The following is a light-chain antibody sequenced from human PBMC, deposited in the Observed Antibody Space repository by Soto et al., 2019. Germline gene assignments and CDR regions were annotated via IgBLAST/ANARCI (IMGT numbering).Light chain of an antibody. CDR3: QQSYIILLLT. CDR1: QSISSW. V-gene: IGKV1-39*01. J-gene: IGKJ4*01. CDR2: PAS. Sequence: QMTQSPSSLSASVGESVTISCRASQSISSWLNWFQQNPGKAPKLLFYPASSLQSGVPSKFSGSGSGTDFNLTISSLQPEDFATYFSQQSYIILLLTFGTGTKVDI.